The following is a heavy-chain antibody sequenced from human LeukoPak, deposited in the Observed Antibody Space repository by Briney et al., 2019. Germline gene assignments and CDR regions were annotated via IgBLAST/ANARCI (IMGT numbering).Heavy chain of an antibody. J-gene: IGHJ5*02. V-gene: IGHV4-59*12. CDR2: IYHSWST. Sequence: SETLSLTCTVSGGSISTYYWSWIRQPPGKGLEWTEYIYHSWSTNYNPSLKSRITISVDTSKNQFSLKLNSVTAADTAVYYCARDYDVLTAYPPTQLFDPWGQGTLVTVSS. CDR1: GGSISTYY. CDR3: ARDYDVLTAYPPTQLFDP. D-gene: IGHD3-9*01.